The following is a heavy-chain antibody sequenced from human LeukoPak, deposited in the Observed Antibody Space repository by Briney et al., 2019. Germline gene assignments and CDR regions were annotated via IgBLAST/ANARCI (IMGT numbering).Heavy chain of an antibody. V-gene: IGHV4-59*01. J-gene: IGHJ3*02. CDR1: GGSISSYY. Sequence: SETLSLTCTVSGGSISSYYWSWIRQPPGKGLEWIGYIYYSGSTNYNPSLKSRVTISVDTSKNQFSLKLSSVTAADTAVYYCARSNEYCSSTSCSMMAFDIWGQGTMVTVSS. CDR3: ARSNEYCSSTSCSMMAFDI. CDR2: IYYSGST. D-gene: IGHD2-2*01.